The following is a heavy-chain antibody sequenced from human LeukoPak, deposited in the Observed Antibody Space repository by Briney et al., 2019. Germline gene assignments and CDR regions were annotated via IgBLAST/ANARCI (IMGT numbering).Heavy chain of an antibody. CDR1: GGSFSGYY. CDR2: INHSGST. D-gene: IGHD6-6*01. Sequence: SETLSLTCAVYGGSFSGYYWSWIRKPPGKGLEWIGEINHSGSTNYNPSLKSRVTISVDTSKNQFSLKLSSVTAADTAVYYCARGREGPYSSSSRPWIDYWGQGTLVTVSS. J-gene: IGHJ4*02. V-gene: IGHV4-34*01. CDR3: ARGREGPYSSSSRPWIDY.